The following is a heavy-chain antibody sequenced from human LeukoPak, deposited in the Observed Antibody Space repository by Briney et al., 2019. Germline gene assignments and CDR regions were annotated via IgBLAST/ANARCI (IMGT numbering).Heavy chain of an antibody. J-gene: IGHJ6*02. D-gene: IGHD5-24*01. CDR3: ARDRVEYNYGPVHYGMDV. CDR2: ISSSSRTI. V-gene: IGHV3-48*04. Sequence: GGSLRLSCAASGFTFSRYSMNWVRQAPGKGLEWVSYISSSSRTIYYADSVKGRFTISRDNVKNSLYLQMNSLRAEDTAVYYCARDRVEYNYGPVHYGMDVWGQGTTVTVSS. CDR1: GFTFSRYS.